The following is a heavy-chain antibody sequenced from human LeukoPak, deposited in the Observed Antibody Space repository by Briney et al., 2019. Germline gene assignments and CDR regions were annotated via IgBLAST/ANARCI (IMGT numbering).Heavy chain of an antibody. D-gene: IGHD6-19*01. Sequence: GESLRLSCAVAGLTFSRYRLHWVRPAQGKVLEWLSLISNDEAKRFYSDSVKGRFSISRDNSKITLYLQLNSLRAEDTAVYYCARGAKDTSGWTYSYYGMDVWGKGTTVTVSS. CDR2: ISNDEAKR. V-gene: IGHV3-30*04. CDR1: GLTFSRYR. CDR3: ARGAKDTSGWTYSYYGMDV. J-gene: IGHJ6*04.